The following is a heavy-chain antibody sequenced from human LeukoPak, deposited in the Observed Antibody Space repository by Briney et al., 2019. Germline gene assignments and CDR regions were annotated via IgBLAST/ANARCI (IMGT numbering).Heavy chain of an antibody. Sequence: GASVKVSCKASGYTFTSYDINWVRQATGQGLEWMGWMNPNSGNTGYAQKFQGRDTITRNTSISTAYMELSSLRSEDTAVYYCARGPRSIAARPYYYYMDVWGKGTTVTVSS. D-gene: IGHD6-6*01. CDR1: GYTFTSYD. V-gene: IGHV1-8*03. CDR2: MNPNSGNT. J-gene: IGHJ6*03. CDR3: ARGPRSIAARPYYYYMDV.